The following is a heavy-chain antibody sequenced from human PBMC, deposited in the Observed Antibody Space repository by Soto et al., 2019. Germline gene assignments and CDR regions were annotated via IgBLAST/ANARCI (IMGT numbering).Heavy chain of an antibody. V-gene: IGHV4-59*08. CDR3: ARRYGLSAFDI. Sequence: PSETLSLTCTVSGGSISSYYWSWIRQPPGKGLEWIGDIYYSGSTNYNPSLKSRVTISVDTSKNQFSLKLSSVTAADTAVYFCARRYGLSAFDIWGQRTMVTVSS. CDR1: GGSISSYY. J-gene: IGHJ3*02. CDR2: IYYSGST. D-gene: IGHD3-10*01.